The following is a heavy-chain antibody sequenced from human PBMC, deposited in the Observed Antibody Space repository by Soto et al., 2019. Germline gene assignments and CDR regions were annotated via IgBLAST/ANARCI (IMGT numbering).Heavy chain of an antibody. CDR3: ARARDYNWNDLNWFDP. J-gene: IGHJ5*02. D-gene: IGHD1-20*01. Sequence: QVQLQESGPGLVKPSQTLSLTCTVFGGSISSGGYYWSWIRQHPGKGLEWIGYIYYSGSTYYNPSLKSRVTISVDTSKNQFSLKLSSVTAADTAVYYCARARDYNWNDLNWFDPWGQGTLVTVSS. CDR1: GGSISSGGYY. CDR2: IYYSGST. V-gene: IGHV4-31*03.